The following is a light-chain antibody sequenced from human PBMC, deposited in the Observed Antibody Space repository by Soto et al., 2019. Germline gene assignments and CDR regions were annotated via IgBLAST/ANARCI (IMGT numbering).Light chain of an antibody. Sequence: DIQMTQSPSSLSASVGERVTITCRASQGISSYLGWYQQKPGKAPKLLIYAASTLESGVPSRSSGSGSGTEFTLTISSLQPEEFATYYCKKLNSYPLTVGTGNKVAIK. V-gene: IGKV1-9*01. CDR2: AAS. J-gene: IGKJ3*01. CDR1: QGISSY. CDR3: KKLNSYPLT.